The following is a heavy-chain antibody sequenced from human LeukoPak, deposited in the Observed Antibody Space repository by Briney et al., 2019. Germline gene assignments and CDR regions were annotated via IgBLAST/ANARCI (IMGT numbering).Heavy chain of an antibody. V-gene: IGHV4-34*01. Sequence: SETLSLTCAVYGGSFSGYYWSWIRQPPGKGLEWIGYVHSSAATNYNPSLKSRVTMSLDTSKNQFSLKLTSVTTADTAIYYCARTYASTSIDSWGQGTLVTVSS. CDR1: GGSFSGYY. D-gene: IGHD2-2*01. J-gene: IGHJ4*02. CDR3: ARTYASTSIDS. CDR2: VHSSAAT.